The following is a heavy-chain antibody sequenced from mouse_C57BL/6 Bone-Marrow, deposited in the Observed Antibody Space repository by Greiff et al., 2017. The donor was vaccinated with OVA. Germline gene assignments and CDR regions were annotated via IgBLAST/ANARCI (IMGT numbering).Heavy chain of an antibody. CDR1: GFNIKDDY. CDR2: IDPENGDT. CDR3: TANPPLLSWFAY. V-gene: IGHV14-4*01. Sequence: EVQLQQSGAELVRPGASVKLSCTASGFNIKDDYMHWVKQRPEQGLEWIGWIDPENGDTEYASKFQGKATITADTSSNTAYLQLSSPTSEDTAVYYCTANPPLLSWFAYWGQGTLVTVSA. J-gene: IGHJ3*01. D-gene: IGHD2-12*01.